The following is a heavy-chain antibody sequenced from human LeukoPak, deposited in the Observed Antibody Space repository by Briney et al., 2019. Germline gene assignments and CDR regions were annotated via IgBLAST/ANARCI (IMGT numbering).Heavy chain of an antibody. CDR3: ARANVVVTGIDAFDI. V-gene: IGHV3-48*03. D-gene: IGHD2-21*02. CDR1: GFTFSSYE. Sequence: GGSLRLSCAASGFTFSSYEMNWVRQAPGKGLEWVSYISSSGSTIYYADSVKGRFTVSRDNAKNLLYLQMNSLRAEDTAVYCCARANVVVTGIDAFDIWGQGTMVTVSS. CDR2: ISSSGSTI. J-gene: IGHJ3*02.